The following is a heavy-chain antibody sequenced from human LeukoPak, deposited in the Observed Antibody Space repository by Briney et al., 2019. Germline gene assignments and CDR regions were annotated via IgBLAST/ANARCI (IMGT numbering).Heavy chain of an antibody. D-gene: IGHD1-14*01. CDR3: ARANQNHFDY. CDR1: GGSISSGGYY. J-gene: IGHJ4*02. Sequence: SETLSLTCTVSGGSISSGGYYWSWIRQRPGKGLEWIGYIYYSGSTYYNPSLKSRVTISVDTSKNQFSLKLSSVTAADTAVYYCARANQNHFDYWGQGTLVTVSS. CDR2: IYYSGST. V-gene: IGHV4-31*03.